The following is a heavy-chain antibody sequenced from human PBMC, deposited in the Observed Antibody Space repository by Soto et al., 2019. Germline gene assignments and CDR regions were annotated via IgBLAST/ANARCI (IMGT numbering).Heavy chain of an antibody. J-gene: IGHJ5*02. CDR1: GGSFSGYY. V-gene: IGHV4-34*01. Sequence: SETLSLTCAVYGGSFSGYYWSWIRQPPGKGLEWIGEINHSGSTNYNPSLKSRVTISVDTSKNQFSLKLSSVTAADTAVYYCARGRLVYDFWSASKNWFHPWGQGTLVTVPS. D-gene: IGHD3-3*01. CDR2: INHSGST. CDR3: ARGRLVYDFWSASKNWFHP.